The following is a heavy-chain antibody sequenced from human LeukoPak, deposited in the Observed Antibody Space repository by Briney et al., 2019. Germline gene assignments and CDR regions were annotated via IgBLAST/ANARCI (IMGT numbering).Heavy chain of an antibody. CDR3: ARGVYYYYDSSGYPPPDY. J-gene: IGHJ4*02. Sequence: ASVKVSCKASGYTFTSYGISWVRQAPGQGLEWMGWISAYNGNTNYAQKLQGRVTMTTDTSTSTAYMELRSLRSGDTAVYYCARGVYYYYDSSGYPPPDYWGQGTLVTVSS. CDR1: GYTFTSYG. V-gene: IGHV1-18*01. CDR2: ISAYNGNT. D-gene: IGHD3-22*01.